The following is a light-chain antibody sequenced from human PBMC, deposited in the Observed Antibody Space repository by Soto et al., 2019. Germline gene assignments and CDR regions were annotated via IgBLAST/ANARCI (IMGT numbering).Light chain of an antibody. V-gene: IGLV2-11*01. CDR2: DVT. CDR3: CSFAGSYSYV. J-gene: IGLJ1*01. Sequence: QSALTQPRSVSASPGQSVTISCTGTSSDVGRYDYVSWYQQHPGKAPKLIVYDVTGRPSGVPDRFSGSKSGNTASLTISGLQAEDEADYSCCSFAGSYSYVFGTGTKVTV. CDR1: SSDVGRYDY.